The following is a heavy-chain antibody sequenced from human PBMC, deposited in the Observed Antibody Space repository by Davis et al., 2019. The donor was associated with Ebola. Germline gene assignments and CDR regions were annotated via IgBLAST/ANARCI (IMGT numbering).Heavy chain of an antibody. CDR2: ISYDGSNK. CDR1: GFTFSSYG. D-gene: IGHD3-10*01. J-gene: IGHJ4*02. Sequence: GESLKISCAASGFTFSSYGMHWVRQAPGKGLEWVAVISYDGSNKYYADSVKGRFTISRDNSKNTLYLQMNSLRAEDTAVYYCAKRGSYWGQGTLVTVSS. CDR3: AKRGSY. V-gene: IGHV3-30*18.